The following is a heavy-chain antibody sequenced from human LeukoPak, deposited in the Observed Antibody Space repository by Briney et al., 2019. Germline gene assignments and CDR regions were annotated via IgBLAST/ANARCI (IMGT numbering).Heavy chain of an antibody. V-gene: IGHV3-7*01. CDR3: TNWGDTWGLDY. CDR1: GLNFRKSW. J-gene: IGHJ4*01. Sequence: GGSLRLSCAASGLNFRKSWMTWVRQAPGRGLEWVANIKDDGSEKYYVDSVKGRFTISRDNAKNSLYLQMNSLSAEDTAVYFCTNWGDTWGLDYWGQGTLVTVSS. D-gene: IGHD7-27*01. CDR2: IKDDGSEK.